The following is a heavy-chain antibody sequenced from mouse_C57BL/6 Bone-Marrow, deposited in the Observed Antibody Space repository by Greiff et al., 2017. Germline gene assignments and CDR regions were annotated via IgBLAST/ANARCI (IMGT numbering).Heavy chain of an antibody. CDR3: TGDDGYYDY. CDR1: GFTFSNYW. V-gene: IGHV6-3*01. D-gene: IGHD2-3*01. CDR2: IRLKSYNNAT. Sequence: EVMLVESGGGLVQPGGSMKLSCVASGFTFSNYWINWVRQSPEKGLEWVAQIRLKSYNNATHYAESVKGRFTISRDDSKSSVYLQMNNLRSEDTGIYYCTGDDGYYDYWGQGTTLTVSS. J-gene: IGHJ2*01.